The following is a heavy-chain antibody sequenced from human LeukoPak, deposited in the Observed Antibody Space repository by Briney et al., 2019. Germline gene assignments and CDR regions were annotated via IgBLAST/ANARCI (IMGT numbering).Heavy chain of an antibody. Sequence: PSETLPLTCAVYGGSFSGYYWSWIRQPPGKGLEWVGEINHSGSTNYNPSLKSRVTISVDTSKNQFSLKLSSVTAADTAVYYCARVYRYCSSTSCYMGLSWFDPWGQGTLVTVSS. CDR3: ARVYRYCSSTSCYMGLSWFDP. V-gene: IGHV4-34*01. D-gene: IGHD2-2*02. CDR1: GGSFSGYY. CDR2: INHSGST. J-gene: IGHJ5*02.